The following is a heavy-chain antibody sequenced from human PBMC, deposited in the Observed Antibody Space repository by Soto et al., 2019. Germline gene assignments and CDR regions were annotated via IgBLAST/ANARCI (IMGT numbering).Heavy chain of an antibody. D-gene: IGHD2-2*01. Sequence: SETLSLTCTVSGGSISSRGYYWGWIRQPPGKGLEWIGKIYYSGSTNYNPSLKSRVTISVDTSKNQFSLKLSSVTAADTAVYYCARRIVVVPAAKSTPFDYWGQGTLVTVSS. CDR3: ARRIVVVPAAKSTPFDY. V-gene: IGHV4-39*07. CDR1: GGSISSRGYY. CDR2: IYYSGST. J-gene: IGHJ4*02.